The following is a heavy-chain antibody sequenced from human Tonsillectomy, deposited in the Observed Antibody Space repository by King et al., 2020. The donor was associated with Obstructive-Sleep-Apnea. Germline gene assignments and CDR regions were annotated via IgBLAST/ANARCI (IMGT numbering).Heavy chain of an antibody. V-gene: IGHV7-4-1*01. CDR2: INTNTGNP. D-gene: IGHD6-13*01. CDR3: ARGTSGYSSSWLTY. J-gene: IGHJ4*02. Sequence: QLVQSGSELKKPGASVKVSCKASGYTFTIYAMNWVRQAPGQGLEWMGWINTNTGNPTYAQGSPGRFVFSLATPVSTASLQICSLKAEDTAVYYCARGTSGYSSSWLTYWGQGTLVTVSS. CDR1: GYTFTIYA.